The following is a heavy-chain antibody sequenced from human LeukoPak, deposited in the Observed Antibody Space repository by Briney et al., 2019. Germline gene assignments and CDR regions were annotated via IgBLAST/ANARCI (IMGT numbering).Heavy chain of an antibody. Sequence: GRSLRLSCAASGFTFSSYDMHWVRQAPGKGLEWVAVISYDGNNKYYTDAVKGRFTISRDNSKNTLYLQMNSLRAEDSAVYYCAKDLTRAPVDTAIGYFDYWGQGTLVTVSS. CDR2: ISYDGNNK. CDR3: AKDLTRAPVDTAIGYFDY. V-gene: IGHV3-30*18. CDR1: GFTFSSYD. J-gene: IGHJ4*02. D-gene: IGHD5-18*01.